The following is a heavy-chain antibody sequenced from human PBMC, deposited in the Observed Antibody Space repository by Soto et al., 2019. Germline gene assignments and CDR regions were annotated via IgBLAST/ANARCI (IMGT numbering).Heavy chain of an antibody. CDR1: GGSFSGYY. CDR2: INHSGST. D-gene: IGHD6-19*01. V-gene: IGHV4-34*01. J-gene: IGHJ4*02. Sequence: SETLSLTCAVYGGSFSGYYWSWIRQPPGKGLEWIGEINHSGSTNYNPSLKSRVTISVDTSNSQFSLELSSVTAADTAVYYCARGLITGSHYSGGWYYFDSWGQGTQVTVSS. CDR3: ARGLITGSHYSGGWYYFDS.